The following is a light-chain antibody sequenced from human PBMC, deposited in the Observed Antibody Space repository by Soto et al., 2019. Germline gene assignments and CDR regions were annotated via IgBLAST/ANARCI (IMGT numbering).Light chain of an antibody. CDR1: RTVFNF. V-gene: IGKV3-11*01. CDR3: QQYGSSPLT. Sequence: EIALTQSPATLSLSPGERATLSCRANRTVFNFLIWYQQKPGQAPRLLIYDASNRATDIPARFSGTGSGTDFRLTISSLEPEDFAVYYCQQYGSSPLTFGGGTKVEIK. CDR2: DAS. J-gene: IGKJ4*01.